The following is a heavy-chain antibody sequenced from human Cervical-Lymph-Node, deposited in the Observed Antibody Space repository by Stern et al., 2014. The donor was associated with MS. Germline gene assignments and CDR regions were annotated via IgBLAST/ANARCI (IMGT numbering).Heavy chain of an antibody. CDR3: ARDSDLGNGGYGMDV. Sequence: QLVQSGAEVKKPGSSVKVSCKASGGTFSDYGISWVRQAPRQGLEWMGGIIPVLGTANYAQKFQGRVTLIADESTSTAYMELSSLRSEDTAVYYCARDSDLGNGGYGMDVWGQGTTITVSS. CDR1: GGTFSDYG. J-gene: IGHJ6*02. D-gene: IGHD5-12*01. V-gene: IGHV1-69*01. CDR2: IIPVLGTA.